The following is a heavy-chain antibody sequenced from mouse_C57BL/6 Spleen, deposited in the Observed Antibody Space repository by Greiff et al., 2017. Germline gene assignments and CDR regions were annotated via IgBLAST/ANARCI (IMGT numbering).Heavy chain of an antibody. J-gene: IGHJ2*01. CDR3: ARPGYYGSGTYFDY. CDR2: IYPGSGST. D-gene: IGHD1-1*01. Sequence: QVQLQQPGAELVKPGASVKMSCKASGHTFTSYWITWVKQRPGQGLEWIGDIYPGSGSTNYNEKFKSKATLTVDTSSSTAYMQLSSLTSEDSAVYYCARPGYYGSGTYFDYWGQGTTLTVSS. CDR1: GHTFTSYW. V-gene: IGHV1-55*01.